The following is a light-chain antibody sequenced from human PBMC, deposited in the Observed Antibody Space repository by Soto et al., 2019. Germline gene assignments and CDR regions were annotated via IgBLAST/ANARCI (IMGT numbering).Light chain of an antibody. CDR3: QQYGSSLRT. Sequence: EIVMTQSPATLSVSPGERATLSCRASQSVSSNLAWYQQKPGQAPRLLIYAASSRATGIPDRFSGSGSGTDFTLTISRLEPEDFAVYYCQQYGSSLRTFGQGTKVDIK. V-gene: IGKV3-20*01. CDR2: AAS. CDR1: QSVSSN. J-gene: IGKJ1*01.